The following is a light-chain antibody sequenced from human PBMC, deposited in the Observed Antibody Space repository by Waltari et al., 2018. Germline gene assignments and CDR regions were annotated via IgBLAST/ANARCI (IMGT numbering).Light chain of an antibody. CDR1: QDINKY. J-gene: IGKJ1*01. V-gene: IGKV1-33*01. CDR3: QQYNKLPWT. Sequence: DIQMTQSPSSLSASVGDRVTITCQASQDINKYLNWYQQKPGKAPKLLIYDASNLETVVPSRFSGSGSRTDFTFTISSLQPEDIATYYCQQYNKLPWTFGQGTKVEIK. CDR2: DAS.